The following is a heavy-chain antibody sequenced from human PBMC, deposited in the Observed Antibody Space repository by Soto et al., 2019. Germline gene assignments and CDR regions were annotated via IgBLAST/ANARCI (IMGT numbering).Heavy chain of an antibody. CDR3: ARAPGESGSYYYFFDY. J-gene: IGHJ4*02. Sequence: EVRLVASGGGLVQPGGSLRLSCEASGFSFSSYNLNWVRQAPGKGLEWVSNISNNSSTIYYADSVKGRFTISRDNAKNSLYLQMNRLRVEDKAVDYCARAPGESGSYYYFFDYRCQGTLVTVAS. D-gene: IGHD1-26*01. V-gene: IGHV3-48*01. CDR2: ISNNSSTI. CDR1: GFSFSSYN.